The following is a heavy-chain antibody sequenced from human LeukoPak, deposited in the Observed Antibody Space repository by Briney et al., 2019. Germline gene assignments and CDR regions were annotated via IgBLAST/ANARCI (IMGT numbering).Heavy chain of an antibody. CDR1: GFTFSSYE. CDR2: ISSSGSTI. Sequence: GGSLRLSCAASGFTFSSYEMNWVRQAPGKGLEWVSYISSSGSTIYYADSVKGRFTISRDNAKNSLYLQMNSLRAEDTAVYYCARERPDSRNLDSWGRGALVTVSS. D-gene: IGHD1-14*01. CDR3: ARERPDSRNLDS. J-gene: IGHJ4*02. V-gene: IGHV3-48*03.